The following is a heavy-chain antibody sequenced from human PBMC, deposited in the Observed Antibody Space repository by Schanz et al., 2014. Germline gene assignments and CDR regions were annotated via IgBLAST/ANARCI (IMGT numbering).Heavy chain of an antibody. V-gene: IGHV3-74*02. CDR2: INSVGSNT. CDR1: GFTFDEFA. J-gene: IGHJ5*02. D-gene: IGHD3-10*01. CDR3: ARPALWFGDNCFDP. Sequence: DVQLVESGGGLVQPGKSLRLSCAASGFTFDEFAMHWVRQDPGKGLVWVARINSVGSNTDYADSVTGRFTISRDNSKNTLYLQMNSLRAEDTAVYYCARPALWFGDNCFDPWGQGTLVTVSS.